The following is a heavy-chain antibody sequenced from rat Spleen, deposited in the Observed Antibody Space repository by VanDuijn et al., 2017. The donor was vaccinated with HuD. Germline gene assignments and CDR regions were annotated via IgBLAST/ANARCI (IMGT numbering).Heavy chain of an antibody. CDR3: ARHMYTTDYYYPMLMDA. CDR2: IIYDGSST. Sequence: EVQLVESGGGLVQPGRSLKLSCVASGFTFNNYWMTWIRQAPKKGLEWVATIIYDGSSTYYRDSVKGRFTISRENAKSTLYLQMDSLRSEDTATYYCARHMYTTDYYYPMLMDAWGQGASVTVSS. D-gene: IGHD1-6*01. J-gene: IGHJ4*01. CDR1: GFTFNNYW. V-gene: IGHV5-17*01.